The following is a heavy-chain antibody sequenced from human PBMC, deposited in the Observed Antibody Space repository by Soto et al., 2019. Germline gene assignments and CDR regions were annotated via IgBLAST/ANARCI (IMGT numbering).Heavy chain of an antibody. Sequence: SETLSLTCAVSSGSISSSNWWSWVRQPPGKGLEWIGEIYHSGSTNYNPSLKSRVTISVDKSKNQFSLKLSSVTAADTAVYYCARVSTREYYDFWSGYHDFWGQGTLVPVSS. CDR1: SGSISSSNW. CDR3: ARVSTREYYDFWSGYHDF. D-gene: IGHD3-3*01. J-gene: IGHJ4*02. CDR2: IYHSGST. V-gene: IGHV4-4*02.